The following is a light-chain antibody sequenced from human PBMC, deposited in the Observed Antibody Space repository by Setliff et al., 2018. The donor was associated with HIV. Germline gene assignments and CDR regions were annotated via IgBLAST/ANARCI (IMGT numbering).Light chain of an antibody. CDR1: SSDVGDFDP. Sequence: QSVLTQPASVSGSPGQSITISCTATSSDVGDFDPVAWYQQHPGRAPKLMIYEVNNRPSGVSNRFSGSKSGNTASLTISGLQADDEADYYCSSYTTTSTLRVFGAGTKVTVL. V-gene: IGLV2-14*01. CDR3: SSYTTTSTLRV. J-gene: IGLJ1*01. CDR2: EVN.